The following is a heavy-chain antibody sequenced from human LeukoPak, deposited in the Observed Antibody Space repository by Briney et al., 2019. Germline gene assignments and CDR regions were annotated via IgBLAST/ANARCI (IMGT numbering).Heavy chain of an antibody. CDR1: GFTFSSYS. J-gene: IGHJ6*04. CDR2: ISSSSSYI. D-gene: IGHD3-22*01. Sequence: GGSLRLSCAASGFTFSSYSMNWVRQAPGKGLEGVSSISSSSSYIYYADPVKGRFTISRDNAKNSLYLQMNSLRAEDTAVYYCARDLAHSSGYYVVWGKGATVTVSS. CDR3: ARDLAHSSGYYVV. V-gene: IGHV3-21*01.